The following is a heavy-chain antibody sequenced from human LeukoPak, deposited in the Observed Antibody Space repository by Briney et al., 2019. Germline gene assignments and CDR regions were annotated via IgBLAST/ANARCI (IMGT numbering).Heavy chain of an antibody. Sequence: PSETLSLTCTVSGGSISSYYWSWIRQPPGKGLEWIGYIYYSGSTNYNPSLKRRVTISVDTSKKQFSLKLSSVTAADTAVYYCARVPYSSSWAYYYYMDVWGKGTTVTVSS. CDR1: GGSISSYY. CDR3: ARVPYSSSWAYYYYMDV. D-gene: IGHD6-13*01. V-gene: IGHV4-59*01. CDR2: IYYSGST. J-gene: IGHJ6*03.